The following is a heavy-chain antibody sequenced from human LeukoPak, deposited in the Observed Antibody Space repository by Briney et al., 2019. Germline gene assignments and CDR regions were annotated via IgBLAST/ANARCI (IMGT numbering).Heavy chain of an antibody. Sequence: SETLSLTCTVSGGSISSYCWSWIRQPAGKGLEWIGRIYTSGSTNYNPSLKSRVTMSLDTSKNQFSLKLSSVAAADTAVYYCARTVRRDFWSGSWYFDLWGRGTLVIVPS. CDR3: ARTVRRDFWSGSWYFDL. V-gene: IGHV4-4*07. D-gene: IGHD3-3*01. CDR1: GGSISSYC. CDR2: IYTSGST. J-gene: IGHJ2*01.